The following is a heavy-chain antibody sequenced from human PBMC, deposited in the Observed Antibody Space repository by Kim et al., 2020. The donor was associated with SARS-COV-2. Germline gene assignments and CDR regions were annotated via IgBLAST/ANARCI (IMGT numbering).Heavy chain of an antibody. Sequence: GGSLRLSCAASGFTFSSYEMNWVRQAPGKGLEWVSYISSSGSTIYYADSVKGRFTISRDNAKNSLYLQMNSLRAEDTAVYYCAREYDTDYYGSGSYYNEPVMDYWGQGTLVTVSS. CDR1: GFTFSSYE. D-gene: IGHD3-10*01. CDR3: AREYDTDYYGSGSYYNEPVMDY. J-gene: IGHJ4*02. CDR2: ISSSGSTI. V-gene: IGHV3-48*03.